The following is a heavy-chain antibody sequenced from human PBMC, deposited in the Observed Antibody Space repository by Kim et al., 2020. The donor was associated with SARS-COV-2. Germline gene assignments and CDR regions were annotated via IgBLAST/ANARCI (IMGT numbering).Heavy chain of an antibody. D-gene: IGHD2-2*01. CDR2: IIPIFGTA. J-gene: IGHJ5*02. CDR3: ARDVVPAADYGVKPHNWFDP. Sequence: SVKVSCKASGGTFSSYAISWVRQAPGQGLEWMGGIIPIFGTANYAQKFQGRVTITADESTSTAYMELSSLRSEDTAVYYCARDVVPAADYGVKPHNWFDPWGQGTLVTVSS. CDR1: GGTFSSYA. V-gene: IGHV1-69*13.